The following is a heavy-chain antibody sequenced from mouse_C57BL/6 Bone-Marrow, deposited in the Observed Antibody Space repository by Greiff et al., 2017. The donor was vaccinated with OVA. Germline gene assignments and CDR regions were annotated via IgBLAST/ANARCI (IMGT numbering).Heavy chain of an antibody. D-gene: IGHD1-1*01. CDR1: GFTFTDYY. V-gene: IGHV7-3*01. J-gene: IGHJ4*01. CDR2: IRNKANGYTT. Sequence: EVQLVESGGGLVQPGGSLSLSCAASGFTFTDYYMSWVRQPPGKALEWLGFIRNKANGYTTEYSASVKGRFTISRDNSQSILYHQMKALRAEDSATYYCARFSSVVATERMDYWGKGTSVTVSS. CDR3: ARFSSVVATERMDY.